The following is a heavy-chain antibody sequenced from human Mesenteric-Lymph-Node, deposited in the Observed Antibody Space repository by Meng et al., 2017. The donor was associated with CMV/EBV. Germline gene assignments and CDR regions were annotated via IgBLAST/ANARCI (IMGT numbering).Heavy chain of an antibody. CDR2: ISSGTNYI. V-gene: IGHV3-21*01. J-gene: IGHJ6*02. Sequence: GGSLRLSCAASGFTFSDYSMNWVRQAPGKGLEWVSSISSGTNYIYYADSMKGRFTISRDSPKNTLYLQMNSLRAEDTAVYYCARSMGDIVVVPAAESYGMDVWGQGTTVTVSS. CDR1: GFTFSDYS. CDR3: ARSMGDIVVVPAAESYGMDV. D-gene: IGHD2-2*01.